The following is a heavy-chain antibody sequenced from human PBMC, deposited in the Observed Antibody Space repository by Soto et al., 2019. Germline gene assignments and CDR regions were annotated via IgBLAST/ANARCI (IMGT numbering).Heavy chain of an antibody. V-gene: IGHV3-21*06. J-gene: IGHJ1*01. Sequence: GCMGISRAASGVSFWIYIMNGARKAPGQGLEWVSSISGSGSHMYYADSVKGRFTISRDNAKNSLYLQMNSLRVEDTAVYYCARDPSDLWQPDQYFQHWGQGTLVPVFS. D-gene: IGHD6-13*01. CDR3: ARDPSDLWQPDQYFQH. CDR1: GVSFWIYI. CDR2: ISGSGSHM.